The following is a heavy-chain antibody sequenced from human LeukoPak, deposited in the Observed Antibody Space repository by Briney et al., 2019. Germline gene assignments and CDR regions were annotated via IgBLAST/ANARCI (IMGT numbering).Heavy chain of an antibody. Sequence: GGSLTLSWAVDGFSFSSYWMSWVRQPPGKGLEWVANIKQDGSENYYASCVNGRFTMTRDKAKNSLYLKMDSLRAEDTAVYYCAREFYGWGKRALVS. CDR1: GFSFSSYW. J-gene: IGHJ4*02. CDR2: IKQDGSEN. CDR3: AREFYG. V-gene: IGHV3-7*03. D-gene: IGHD3-16*01.